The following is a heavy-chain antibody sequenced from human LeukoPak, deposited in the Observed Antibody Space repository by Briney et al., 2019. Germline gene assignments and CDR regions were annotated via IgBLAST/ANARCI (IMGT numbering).Heavy chain of an antibody. CDR1: GFTFSSYG. V-gene: IGHV3-30*18. J-gene: IGHJ3*02. CDR2: ISYDGSNK. Sequence: GRSLRLSCAASGFTFSSYGMHWVRQAPGKGLEWVAVISYDGSNKYYADSVKGRFTISRDNSKNTLYLQMNSLRAEDTAVYYCAKALHVYCSGGSCYVDAFDIWGQGTMVTVSS. CDR3: AKALHVYCSGGSCYVDAFDI. D-gene: IGHD2-15*01.